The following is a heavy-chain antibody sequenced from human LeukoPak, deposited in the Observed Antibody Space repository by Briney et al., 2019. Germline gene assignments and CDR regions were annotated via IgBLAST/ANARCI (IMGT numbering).Heavy chain of an antibody. CDR3: ARRSKYSDFDY. Sequence: GESLKISCKGSGYSFTDYWIGWVRQIPGKGLEWLGIIYLGDSDTRYSPSFQGQVTISVDKSISTAYLQWRSLNASDTAIYYCARRSKYSDFDYWGQGTLLTVSS. V-gene: IGHV5-51*01. CDR2: IYLGDSDT. J-gene: IGHJ4*02. D-gene: IGHD6-6*01. CDR1: GYSFTDYW.